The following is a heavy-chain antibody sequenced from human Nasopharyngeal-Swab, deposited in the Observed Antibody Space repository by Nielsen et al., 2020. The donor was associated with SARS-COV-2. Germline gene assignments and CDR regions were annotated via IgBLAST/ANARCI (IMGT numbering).Heavy chain of an antibody. V-gene: IGHV3-23*01. CDR3: AKDRDSGDDSDDYYHYYGMDV. D-gene: IGHD5-12*01. Sequence: GESLKISCAASGFTFSSYAISWVCQAPGKGLEWVSVISGSDYSTYYADSVKGRFTISRDNSKNTVNLQMNSLRVEDTAIYYCAKDRDSGDDSDDYYHYYGMDVWGQGTTVTVSS. CDR2: ISGSDYST. CDR1: GFTFSSYA. J-gene: IGHJ6*02.